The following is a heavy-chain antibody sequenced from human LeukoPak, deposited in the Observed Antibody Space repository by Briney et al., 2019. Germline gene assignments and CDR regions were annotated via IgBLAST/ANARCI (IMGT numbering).Heavy chain of an antibody. Sequence: ETLSLTCAVYAGSFSDYFWNWIRQPPGKGLEWIGEINHGGGTRYNPSLKSRATISVDTSKKQFSLNLTSVTAADTAVYYCARGEDGTGDYRPTYFDSWGQGTLVTVSS. D-gene: IGHD4-17*01. J-gene: IGHJ4*02. CDR1: AGSFSDYF. CDR3: ARGEDGTGDYRPTYFDS. V-gene: IGHV4-34*01. CDR2: INHGGGT.